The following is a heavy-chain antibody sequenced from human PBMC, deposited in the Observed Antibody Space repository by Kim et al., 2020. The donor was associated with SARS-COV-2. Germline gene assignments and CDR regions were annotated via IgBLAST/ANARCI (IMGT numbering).Heavy chain of an antibody. CDR1: GFTFSSYG. D-gene: IGHD3-16*01. J-gene: IGHJ4*02. Sequence: GGSLRLSCAASGFTFSSYGMHWVRQAPGKGLEWVAVISYDGSNKYYADSVKGRFTISRDNSKNTLYLQMNSLRAEDTAVYYCAKDGVGQLPRGSFGFDYWGEGTLVTVSS. CDR2: ISYDGSNK. CDR3: AKDGVGQLPRGSFGFDY. V-gene: IGHV3-30*18.